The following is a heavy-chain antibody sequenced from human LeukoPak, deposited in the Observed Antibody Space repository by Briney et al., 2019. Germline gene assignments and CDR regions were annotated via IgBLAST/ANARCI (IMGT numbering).Heavy chain of an antibody. V-gene: IGHV3-23*01. CDR1: GFTFRSYS. CDR3: ATSGFSGYDHPS. Sequence: GGSLSLSCAASGFTFRSYSMAWVRLAPGKGLEWVSVIRGGADDTSYADSVKGRFTISRDNSKNTLFLQMDGLRVVDTAVYYCATSGFSGYDHPSWGQGTLVTVSS. D-gene: IGHD5-12*01. CDR2: IRGGADDT. J-gene: IGHJ5*02.